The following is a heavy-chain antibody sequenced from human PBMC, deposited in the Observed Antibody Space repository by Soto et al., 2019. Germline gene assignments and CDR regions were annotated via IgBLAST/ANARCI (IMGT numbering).Heavy chain of an antibody. CDR1: VYSFAGYW. V-gene: IGHV5-10-1*01. J-gene: IGHJ4*02. D-gene: IGHD3-22*01. Sequence: GESLKSSCKGSVYSFAGYWITWVRQKPGKGLEWMGRIDPSDSQTYYSPSFRGHVTISVTKSITTVFLQWSSLRASDTAMYYCARQIYDSDTGPNFQYYFDSWGQGTPVTVS. CDR3: ARQIYDSDTGPNFQYYFDS. CDR2: IDPSDSQT.